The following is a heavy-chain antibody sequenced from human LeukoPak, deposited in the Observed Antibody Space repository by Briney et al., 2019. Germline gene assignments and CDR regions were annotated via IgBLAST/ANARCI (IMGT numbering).Heavy chain of an antibody. Sequence: SETLSLTCAVYGGSFSGYYWSWIRQHPGKGLEWIGYIYYSGSTYYNPSLKSRVTISVDTSKNQFSLKLSSVTAADTAVYYCARWVVVTLGFDYWGQGTLVTVSS. CDR2: IYYSGST. V-gene: IGHV4-31*11. D-gene: IGHD4-23*01. CDR1: GGSFSGYY. J-gene: IGHJ4*02. CDR3: ARWVVVTLGFDY.